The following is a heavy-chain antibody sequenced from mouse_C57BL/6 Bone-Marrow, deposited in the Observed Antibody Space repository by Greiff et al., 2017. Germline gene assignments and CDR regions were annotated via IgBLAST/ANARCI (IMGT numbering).Heavy chain of an antibody. Sequence: DVMLVESGGGLVKPGGSLTLSCAASGFTFSSYAMSWVRQTPEKRLEWVATISDGGSYTYYPANVKGRFTISRNNANNNLYLQMIHLKSEDTAMYYCARVTTGNWYFDVEGRGTTVTVSS. V-gene: IGHV5-4*03. CDR3: ARVTTGNWYFDV. J-gene: IGHJ1*03. D-gene: IGHD1-1*01. CDR2: ISDGGSYT. CDR1: GFTFSSYA.